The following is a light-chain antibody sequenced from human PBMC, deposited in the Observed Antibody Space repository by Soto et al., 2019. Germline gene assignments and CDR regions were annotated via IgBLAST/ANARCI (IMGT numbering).Light chain of an antibody. CDR2: GAS. J-gene: IGKJ1*01. Sequence: EIALTQSPGTLSLSPGERATLSCRASQSVSSSYLAWYQQEPGQAPRLLIYGASTRATGIPDRFSGSGSGTDFTLTISRLEPEDFAVYYCQHYDTSSWTFVQGTKVEVK. V-gene: IGKV3-20*01. CDR3: QHYDTSSWT. CDR1: QSVSSSY.